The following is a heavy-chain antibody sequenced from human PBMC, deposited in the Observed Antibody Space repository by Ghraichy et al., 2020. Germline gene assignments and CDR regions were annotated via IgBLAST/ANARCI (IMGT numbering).Heavy chain of an antibody. CDR3: ARRAMSTTPYYFDY. Sequence: EPLSLTCSVSGGSITSTTYYWDWIRQPPGKGLEWIGTTYHGGNTYLNPSLKSRVTISADTSKNQISLKLNSVTAADTAVYYCARRAMSTTPYYFDYWGQGTLVTVSS. D-gene: IGHD5-24*01. CDR1: GGSITSTTYY. J-gene: IGHJ4*02. V-gene: IGHV4-39*01. CDR2: TYHGGNT.